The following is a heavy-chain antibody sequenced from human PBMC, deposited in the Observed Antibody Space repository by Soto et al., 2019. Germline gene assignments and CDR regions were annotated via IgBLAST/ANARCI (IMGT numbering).Heavy chain of an antibody. Sequence: KASETLSLTCAVYGGSFSGYYWSWIRQPPGKGLEWIGEINHSGSTNYNPSLKSRVTISVDTSKNQFSLKLSSVTAADTAVYYCARSVTVTYLSYYYYGMDVWGQGTTVTVSS. D-gene: IGHD4-17*01. V-gene: IGHV4-34*01. CDR3: ARSVTVTYLSYYYYGMDV. CDR1: GGSFSGYY. CDR2: INHSGST. J-gene: IGHJ6*02.